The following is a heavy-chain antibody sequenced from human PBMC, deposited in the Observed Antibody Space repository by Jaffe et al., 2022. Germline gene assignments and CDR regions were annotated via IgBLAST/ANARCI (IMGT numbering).Heavy chain of an antibody. J-gene: IGHJ6*03. Sequence: QVQLVESGGGVVQPGGSLRLSCAASGFTFSSYGMHWVRQAPGKGLEWVAFIRYDGSNKYYADSVKGRFTISRDNSKNTLYLQMNSLRAEDTAVYYCAKDSHGSGSSYYYYYYYMDVWGKGTTVTVSS. CDR3: AKDSHGSGSSYYYYYYYMDV. V-gene: IGHV3-30*02. CDR2: IRYDGSNK. CDR1: GFTFSSYG. D-gene: IGHD3-10*01.